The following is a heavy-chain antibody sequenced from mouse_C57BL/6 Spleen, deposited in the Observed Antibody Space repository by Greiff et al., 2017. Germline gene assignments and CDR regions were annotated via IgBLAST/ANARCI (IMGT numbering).Heavy chain of an antibody. CDR3: ARGVTGTGYFDY. CDR1: GFTFSSYA. D-gene: IGHD4-1*01. V-gene: IGHV5-4*01. CDR2: ISDGGSYT. J-gene: IGHJ2*01. Sequence: EVQRVESGGGLVKPGGSLKLSCAASGFTFSSYAMSWVRQTPEKRLEWVATISDGGSYTYYPDNVKGRFTISRDNAKNNLYLQMSHLKSGDTAMYYCARGVTGTGYFDYWGQGTTLTVSS.